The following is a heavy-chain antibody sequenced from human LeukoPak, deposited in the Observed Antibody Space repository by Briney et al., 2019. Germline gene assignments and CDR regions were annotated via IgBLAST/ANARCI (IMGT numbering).Heavy chain of an antibody. CDR1: GGSISSSSYY. D-gene: IGHD6-6*01. CDR3: ARDRRSSVGSSSPYFDY. CDR2: IYYSGST. J-gene: IGHJ4*02. V-gene: IGHV4-39*07. Sequence: PSETLSLTCTVSGGSISSSSYYWGWIRQPPGKRLEWIGSIYYSGSTYYNPSLKSRVTISVDTSKNQFSLKLSSVTAADTAVYYCARDRRSSVGSSSPYFDYWGQGTLVTVSS.